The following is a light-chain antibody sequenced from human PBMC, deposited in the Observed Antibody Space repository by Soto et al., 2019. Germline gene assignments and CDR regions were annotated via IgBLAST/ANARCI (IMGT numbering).Light chain of an antibody. CDR1: SSNIETNT. J-gene: IGLJ2*01. CDR3: AVWDDSLSGMV. CDR2: NNN. V-gene: IGLV1-44*01. Sequence: QPVLTQPLSASGTPGQRVTISCSGSSSNIETNTVDWYQHLPGTAPKVLIFNNNQRPSGVPDRFSGSKSGTSASLAISGLQSEDEADYYCAVWDDSLSGMVFGGGTQLTVL.